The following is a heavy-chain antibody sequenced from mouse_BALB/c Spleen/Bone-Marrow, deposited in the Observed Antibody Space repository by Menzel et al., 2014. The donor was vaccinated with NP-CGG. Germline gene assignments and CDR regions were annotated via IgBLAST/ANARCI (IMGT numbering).Heavy chain of an antibody. V-gene: IGHV1-4*01. J-gene: IGHJ4*01. D-gene: IGHD1-1*01. CDR3: TIRYYAMDY. Sequence: VQLQQSGAELARPGASVKMSCQASGYTFTRYTMHWEKKRPGQGLEWIGYIIPNSGYSNYNQKFKDKATLTADKSSSTAYMQLSSLTPEDSAVYYCTIRYYAMDYWGQGTSVTVSS. CDR1: GYTFTRYT. CDR2: IIPNSGYS.